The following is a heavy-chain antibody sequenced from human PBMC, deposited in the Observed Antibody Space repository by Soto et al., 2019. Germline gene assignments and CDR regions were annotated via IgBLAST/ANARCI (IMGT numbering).Heavy chain of an antibody. CDR1: GGSISSSNHY. CDR2: IYYSGTT. J-gene: IGHJ6*02. V-gene: IGHV4-39*01. Sequence: QLQLQESGPGLVKPSETLSLSCTVSGGSISSSNHYWGWIRQPPGKGLEWIGSIYYSGTTYYNPSLKSRVTISVDTSKNQFSLKLSSVTAADTAVYYCARHFLSNYYYYYGMDVWGQGTTVTVSS. CDR3: ARHFLSNYYYYYGMDV.